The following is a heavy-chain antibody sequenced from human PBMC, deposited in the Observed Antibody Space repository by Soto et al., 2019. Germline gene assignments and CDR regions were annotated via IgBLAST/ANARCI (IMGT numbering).Heavy chain of an antibody. CDR3: AADLPDWGAYAFDY. J-gene: IGHJ4*02. Sequence: EVQLVASGGGLVEPGGSLILSCAASGFTFTNAWLNWVRQAPGKGLEWVGRIKSKTDGGTTDYAAPVKGRFTISRDDSENTVYLQMNSLKTEDTAVYYCAADLPDWGAYAFDYWGQGTLVTVSS. CDR1: GFTFTNAW. CDR2: IKSKTDGGTT. D-gene: IGHD3-16*01. V-gene: IGHV3-15*07.